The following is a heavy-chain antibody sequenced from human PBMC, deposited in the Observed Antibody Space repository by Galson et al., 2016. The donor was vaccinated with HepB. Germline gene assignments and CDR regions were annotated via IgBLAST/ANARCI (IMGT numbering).Heavy chain of an antibody. J-gene: IGHJ6*03. Sequence: SVKVSCKASGYSITSYGITWVRQAPGQGLEWMGWINTYNGNTNYAQKVQGRFTLTTDTSTSTAYMELGSLRSDDTAVYYCARAYYDFWSGIHYYYYMDVWGKGTTVTVSS. D-gene: IGHD3-3*01. CDR2: INTYNGNT. V-gene: IGHV1-18*04. CDR1: GYSITSYG. CDR3: ARAYYDFWSGIHYYYYMDV.